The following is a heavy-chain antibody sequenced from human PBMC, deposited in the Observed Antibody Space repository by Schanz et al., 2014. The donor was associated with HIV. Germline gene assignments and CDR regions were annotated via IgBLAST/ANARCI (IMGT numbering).Heavy chain of an antibody. D-gene: IGHD3-16*01. J-gene: IGHJ6*02. V-gene: IGHV3-30*03. CDR2: ISNDGSNK. Sequence: QVQLVESGGGVVQPGRSLRLSCAASGFTFSTYGMHWVRQTPGKGLEWVTVISNDGSNKYYTDSVKGRFTISRDNSKNTVYLQMNSLRAEDTAVYYCARVANWDYYGMDVWGRGTTVIVSS. CDR1: GFTFSTYG. CDR3: ARVANWDYYGMDV.